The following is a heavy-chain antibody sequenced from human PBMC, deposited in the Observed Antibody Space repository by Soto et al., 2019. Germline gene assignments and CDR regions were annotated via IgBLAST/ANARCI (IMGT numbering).Heavy chain of an antibody. CDR3: AQPRDGYNYLYY. Sequence: ASVKVSCKASGYTFTGYYMHWVRQAPGQGLEWMGWINPNSGGTNYAQKFQGRVTMTRDTSISTAYMELSRLRSDDTAVSYCAQPRDGYNYLYYWGQGSLVTVSS. D-gene: IGHD5-18*01. CDR1: GYTFTGYY. CDR2: INPNSGGT. V-gene: IGHV1-2*02. J-gene: IGHJ4*02.